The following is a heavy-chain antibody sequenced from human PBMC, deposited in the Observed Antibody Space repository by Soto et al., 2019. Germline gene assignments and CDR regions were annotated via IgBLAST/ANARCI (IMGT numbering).Heavy chain of an antibody. V-gene: IGHV3-48*03. CDR1: GFTFSSYE. CDR2: ISSSGSTI. Sequence: PGGSLRLSCAASGFTFSSYEMNWVRQAPGKGLEWVSYISSSGSTIYYADSVKGRFTISRDNAKNSLYLQMNSLRAEDTAVYYCARDGSGSYYPDYWGQGTLVTVSS. J-gene: IGHJ4*02. CDR3: ARDGSGSYYPDY. D-gene: IGHD3-10*01.